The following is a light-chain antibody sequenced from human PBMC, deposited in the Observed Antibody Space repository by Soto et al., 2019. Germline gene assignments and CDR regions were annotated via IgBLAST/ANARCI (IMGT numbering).Light chain of an antibody. J-gene: IGLJ1*01. CDR2: DVS. V-gene: IGLV2-14*03. Sequence: QSALAQPASVSGSPGQSIAVSCTGVRTDVADGYDYVSWYQQHPGQAPQLIIYDVSNRPSGVSDRFSGSKSGNTAPLTISGLQAEDEAKYYCTSYKSTTPFYFFGTGTKVTVL. CDR1: RTDVADGYDY. CDR3: TSYKSTTPFYF.